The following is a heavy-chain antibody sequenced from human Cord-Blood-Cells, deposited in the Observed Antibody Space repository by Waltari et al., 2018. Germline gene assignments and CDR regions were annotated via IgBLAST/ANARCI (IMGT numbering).Heavy chain of an antibody. CDR2: TYYRSKWYN. V-gene: IGHV6-1*01. D-gene: IGHD6-6*01. J-gene: IGHJ4*02. CDR1: GAILSSTSAA. Sequence: QVQLQQSGPGPVTPSQTLPLTCALSGAILSSTSAAWHWLRPSPSRGLEWLGRTYYRSKWYNDYAVSVKSRITINPDTSKNQFSLQLNSVTPEDTAVYDCAGGGSSSSLFDYWGQGTLVTVSS. CDR3: AGGGSSSSLFDY.